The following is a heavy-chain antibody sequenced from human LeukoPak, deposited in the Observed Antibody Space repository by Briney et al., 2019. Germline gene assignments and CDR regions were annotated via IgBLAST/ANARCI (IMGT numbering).Heavy chain of an antibody. CDR3: PRVKSGGPPDF. CDR1: GFTFDDYG. V-gene: IGHV3-20*04. CDR2: VNLNGDGT. D-gene: IGHD4-23*01. Sequence: RPGGSFRLSCAASGFTFDDYGMNWVRPAPGKGLEWVSGVNLNGDGTAYADSVKGRFTTSRDNAKKSLYLQMNSLRAEDTAFYYCPRVKSGGPPDFWGQGTLVTVSS. J-gene: IGHJ4*02.